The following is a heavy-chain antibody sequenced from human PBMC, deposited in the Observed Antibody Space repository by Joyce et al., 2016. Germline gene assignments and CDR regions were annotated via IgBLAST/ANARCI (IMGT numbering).Heavy chain of an antibody. CDR3: ARGKAFDV. CDR2: IKQDGSAV. V-gene: IGHV3-7*01. J-gene: IGHJ3*01. Sequence: EVQLVESGGGLVQSGGSLRLSCAASGFTFSGNSMSWLRQAPGGGLEWVANIKQDGSAVYYLDSVKGRFTVSRDNARSLVHLQMVSLRVEDTALYYCARGKAFDVWGQGTMVTVSS. CDR1: GFTFSGNS.